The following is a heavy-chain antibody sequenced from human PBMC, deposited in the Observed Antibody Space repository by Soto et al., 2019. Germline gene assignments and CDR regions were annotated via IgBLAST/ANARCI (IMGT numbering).Heavy chain of an antibody. J-gene: IGHJ3*02. CDR2: IYYSGST. CDR1: GGSISSSSYY. D-gene: IGHD7-27*01. Sequence: SETLSLTCTVSGGSISSSSYYWGWIRQPPGKGLEWIGSIYYSGSTYYNPSLKSRVTISVDTSKNQFSLKLSSVTAADTAVYYCARDANWDDAFDIWGQGTMVTVSS. V-gene: IGHV4-39*02. CDR3: ARDANWDDAFDI.